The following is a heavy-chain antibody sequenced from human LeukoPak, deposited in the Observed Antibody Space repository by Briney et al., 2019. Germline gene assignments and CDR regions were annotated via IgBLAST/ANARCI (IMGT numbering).Heavy chain of an antibody. Sequence: ASVKVSCKASGGTFSSYAISWVRQAPGQGLEWMGGLDPEDGEMIYSQKFQGRVTMTEDTSTDIAYMEMSSLRSEDTAVYYCATGRTKWDLLNYWGQGTLVTVSS. CDR1: GGTFSSYA. CDR3: ATGRTKWDLLNY. J-gene: IGHJ4*02. D-gene: IGHD1-26*01. V-gene: IGHV1-24*01. CDR2: LDPEDGEM.